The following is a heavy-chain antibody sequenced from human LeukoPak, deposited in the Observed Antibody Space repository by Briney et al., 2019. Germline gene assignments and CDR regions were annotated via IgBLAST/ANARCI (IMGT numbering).Heavy chain of an antibody. CDR3: AREYGDFDY. Sequence: SETLSLTCIVSGGSISNYYWSWIRQPAGKGLQWIGRINTSGNTNYNPSLKSRVTMSVDTSKNQFSLKLHSLTAADTAVYYCAREYGDFDYWGHGTLVTVSS. CDR1: GGSISNYY. J-gene: IGHJ4*01. CDR2: INTSGNT. D-gene: IGHD4-17*01. V-gene: IGHV4-4*07.